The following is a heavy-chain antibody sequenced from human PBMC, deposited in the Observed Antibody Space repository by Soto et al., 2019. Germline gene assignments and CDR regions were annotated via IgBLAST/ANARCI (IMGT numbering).Heavy chain of an antibody. CDR3: LNGDYY. CDR1: GFTFRYHV. D-gene: IGHD4-17*01. J-gene: IGHJ4*02. CDR2: INRDGNI. Sequence: EQLVESGGGLVQPGGSLRLSCVASGFTFRYHVMNWVRQAPGKGLEWVSSINRDGNIYYAESVRGRFTISRDNARNSLYLQMNSLRADDTAVYYCLNGDYYVGQGTLVTVSS. V-gene: IGHV3-48*01.